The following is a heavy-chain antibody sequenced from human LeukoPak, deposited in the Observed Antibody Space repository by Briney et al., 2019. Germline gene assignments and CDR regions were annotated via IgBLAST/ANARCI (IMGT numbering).Heavy chain of an antibody. D-gene: IGHD2-2*03. CDR3: ARDLGYCSSTSCSDY. CDR2: INPNSGGT. V-gene: IGHV1-2*02. Sequence: ASVKVSCKASGYTFTGYYMHWVRQAPGQGLEWMGWINPNSGGTNYAQKFQGRVTMTRDTSISTAYMELSRLRSDDTAVYYCARDLGYCSSTSCSDYWGQGTLVTVSS. CDR1: GYTFTGYY. J-gene: IGHJ4*02.